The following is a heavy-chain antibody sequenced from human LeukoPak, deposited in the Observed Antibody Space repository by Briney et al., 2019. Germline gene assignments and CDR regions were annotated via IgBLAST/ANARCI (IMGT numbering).Heavy chain of an antibody. CDR1: GYSISSGYY. V-gene: IGHV4-38-2*01. Sequence: SETLSLTCAVSGYSISSGYYWGWIRQPPGKGLEWIESIYHSGSTYYNPSLKSRVTISVDTSKNQFSLKLSSVTAADTAVYYCARVYYDSSGYPYYFDYWGQGTLVTVSS. J-gene: IGHJ4*02. CDR3: ARVYYDSSGYPYYFDY. D-gene: IGHD3-22*01. CDR2: IYHSGST.